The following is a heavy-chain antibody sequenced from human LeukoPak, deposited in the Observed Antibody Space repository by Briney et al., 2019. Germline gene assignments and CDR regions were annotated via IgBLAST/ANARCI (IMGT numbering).Heavy chain of an antibody. Sequence: PSETLSLTCTVSGGSISSYYWSWIRQPPGKGLEWIGDIYYSGSTNYNPSLKSRVTISVDTSKNQFSLKLSSVTAADTAVYYCARHAARVFSGPYYFDYWGQGTLVTVSS. CDR3: ARHAARVFSGPYYFDY. CDR2: IYYSGST. D-gene: IGHD6-13*01. V-gene: IGHV4-59*08. CDR1: GGSISSYY. J-gene: IGHJ4*02.